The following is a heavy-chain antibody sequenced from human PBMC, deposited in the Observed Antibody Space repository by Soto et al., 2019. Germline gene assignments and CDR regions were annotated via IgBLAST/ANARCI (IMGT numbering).Heavy chain of an antibody. V-gene: IGHV6-1*01. J-gene: IGHJ6*02. D-gene: IGHD1-26*01. Sequence: PSQTLSLTCAISGDSVSSKSAAWNWIRQSPSRGLEWLGRTYYRSRWYNEYAVSMKSRITINPDTSKNQFSLQLNSVTPEDTAVYYCAREGSIDPYYYYGMDVWGQGTTVTVSS. CDR3: AREGSIDPYYYYGMDV. CDR1: GDSVSSKSAA. CDR2: TYYRSRWYN.